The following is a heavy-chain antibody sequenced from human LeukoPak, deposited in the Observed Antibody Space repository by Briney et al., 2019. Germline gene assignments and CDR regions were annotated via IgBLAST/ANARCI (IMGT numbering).Heavy chain of an antibody. D-gene: IGHD3-10*01. J-gene: IGHJ4*02. CDR2: IYYSGST. CDR3: AFFIFDDGSGSTTDY. CDR1: GGSISSSSYY. V-gene: IGHV4-39*07. Sequence: PSETLSLTCTVSGGSISSSSYYWGWIRQPPGKGLEWIGSIYYSGSTYYNPSLKSRVTISVDTSKNQFSLKLRSVTAADTDVYYCAFFIFDDGSGSTTDYWGQGTLVTVSS.